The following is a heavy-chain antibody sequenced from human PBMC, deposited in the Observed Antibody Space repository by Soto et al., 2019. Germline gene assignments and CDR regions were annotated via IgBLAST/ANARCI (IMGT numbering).Heavy chain of an antibody. CDR1: VYSNTTYY. CDR3: ARFSNNWFQTEGMDV. J-gene: IGHJ6*02. D-gene: IGHD1-1*01. Sequence: SXETLSLTCTVAVYSNTTYYWNGIRQPAGKGLEWIGRIDASGNTNYNPSLNSRVTLSVDTSKKQFSLKLTSVTAADTAVYYCARFSNNWFQTEGMDVWGQGPTVTVSS. CDR2: IDASGNT. V-gene: IGHV4-4*07.